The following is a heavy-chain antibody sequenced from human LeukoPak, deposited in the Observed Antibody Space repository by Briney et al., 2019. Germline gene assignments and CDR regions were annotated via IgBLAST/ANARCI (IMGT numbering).Heavy chain of an antibody. CDR1: GYTFTGYY. CDR3: ARDLLNSYGLDY. CDR2: INPNSGGT. D-gene: IGHD5-18*01. Sequence: GASVKVSCKASGYTFTGYYMHWARQAPGQGLEWMGWINPNSGGTNYAQKFQGRVTMTRDTSISTAYMELSRLRSDDTAVYYCARDLLNSYGLDYWGQGTLVTVSS. J-gene: IGHJ4*02. V-gene: IGHV1-2*02.